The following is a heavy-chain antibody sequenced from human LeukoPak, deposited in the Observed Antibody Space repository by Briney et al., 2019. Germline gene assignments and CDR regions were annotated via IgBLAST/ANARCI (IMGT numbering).Heavy chain of an antibody. J-gene: IGHJ4*02. CDR2: ISPYNGDT. V-gene: IGHV1-18*04. D-gene: IGHD3-9*01. CDR3: ATMTGRGSFDY. Sequence: ASVKVSCKASGYTFTGYYMHWVRQAPGQGLEWMGWISPYNGDTNYAQKFQGRVTMTTDTSTTTAYMELRSLRSGDTAVYFCATMTGRGSFDYWGQGTLVTVSS. CDR1: GYTFTGYY.